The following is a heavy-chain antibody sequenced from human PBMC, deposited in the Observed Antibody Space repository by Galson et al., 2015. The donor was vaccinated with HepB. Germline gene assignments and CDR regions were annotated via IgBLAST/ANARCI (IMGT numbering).Heavy chain of an antibody. J-gene: IGHJ6*02. CDR3: ARVPASPRDFWSGYYPAYWYFGMDV. V-gene: IGHV1-18*04. CDR1: GYRFLSYG. CDR2: ISVYNGTT. D-gene: IGHD3-3*01. Sequence: SVKVSCKASGYRFLSYGISWVRQAPGQGLEWMGWISVYNGTTHYPQKLQGRVTMTTDTSTSIVYMELRSLRSGDTAVYYCARVPASPRDFWSGYYPAYWYFGMDVWGQGTTVTV.